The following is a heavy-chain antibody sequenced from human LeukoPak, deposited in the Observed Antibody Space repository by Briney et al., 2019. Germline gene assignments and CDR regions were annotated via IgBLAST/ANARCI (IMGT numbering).Heavy chain of an antibody. V-gene: IGHV3-48*04. CDR2: VSISSGTI. CDR3: ARAMSTFGGVRYYFDS. Sequence: LAGGSLRLSCAASGFTFSGHNMNWVRQAPGKGLEWISFVSISSGTIYYADSVKGRFRISRDNAKSSLDLEMNSLRAEDTAVYYCARAMSTFGGVRYYFDSWGQGTLVTVSS. CDR1: GFTFSGHN. D-gene: IGHD3-16*01. J-gene: IGHJ4*02.